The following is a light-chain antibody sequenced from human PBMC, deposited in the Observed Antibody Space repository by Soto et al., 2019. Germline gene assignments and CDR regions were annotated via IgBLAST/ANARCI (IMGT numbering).Light chain of an antibody. CDR3: AAWDDSLIGYV. CDR2: SDN. Sequence: QSVLTQPPSASGTPGQRVTISCSGSSSNIGSKTVNWYQQLPGTAPKLIIYSDNQRPSGVPDRFSGSKSGTSASLAISGLQSEDEADYYCAAWDDSLIGYVFGTGTKVTVL. V-gene: IGLV1-44*01. J-gene: IGLJ1*01. CDR1: SSNIGSKT.